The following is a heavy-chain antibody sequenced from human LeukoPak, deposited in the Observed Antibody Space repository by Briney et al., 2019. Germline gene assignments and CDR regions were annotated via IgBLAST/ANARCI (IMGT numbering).Heavy chain of an antibody. CDR1: GDSISSSSYY. J-gene: IGHJ4*02. CDR2: IYYSGST. D-gene: IGHD3-10*01. V-gene: IGHV4-39*01. Sequence: SETLSLTCIVSGDSISSSSYYWGWIRQPPGKGLEWIGSIYYSGSTYYNPSLKSRVTKSVDTSKNQFSLKLSSVAAADTAVYYCARGSFYGYRPEWDYWGQGTLVTVSS. CDR3: ARGSFYGYRPEWDY.